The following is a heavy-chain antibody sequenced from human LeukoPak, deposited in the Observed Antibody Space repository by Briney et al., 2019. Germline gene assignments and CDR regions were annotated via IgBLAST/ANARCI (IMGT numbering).Heavy chain of an antibody. CDR2: ITSRGGSI. J-gene: IGHJ4*02. V-gene: IGHV3-11*04. Sequence: PGGSLRLSCAASGFSLSDYYMSWIRQAPGKGLEWVSYITSRGGSILYADSLKGRFTISRDNAKNSLFLQMNSLRAEDTAVYYCGRDRGYGASHWGQGTLVTVSS. CDR1: GFSLSDYY. D-gene: IGHD5-12*01. CDR3: GRDRGYGASH.